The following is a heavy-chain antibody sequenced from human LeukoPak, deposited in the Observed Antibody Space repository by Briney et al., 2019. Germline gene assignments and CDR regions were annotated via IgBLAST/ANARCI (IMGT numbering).Heavy chain of an antibody. V-gene: IGHV3-7*01. CDR2: IKQDGSEK. J-gene: IGHJ4*02. CDR3: ASQSYGLFEY. Sequence: PGGSLRLSCAGSGFTFSDYSMNWVRQAPGKGLEWVANIKQDGSEKYYVDSVKGRFTISRDNAKNSLYLQMNSLRAEDTAVYYCASQSYGLFEYWGQGTLVTVSS. D-gene: IGHD3-10*01. CDR1: GFTFSDYS.